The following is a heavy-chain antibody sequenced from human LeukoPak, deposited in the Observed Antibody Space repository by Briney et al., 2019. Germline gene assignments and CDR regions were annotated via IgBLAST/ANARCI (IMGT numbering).Heavy chain of an antibody. CDR2: ISAYNGNT. V-gene: IGHV1-18*01. CDR1: GYTFTSYG. Sequence: ASVKVSCKASGYTFTSYGISWVRQAPGQGLEWMGWISAYNGNTNYAQKLQGRVTMTTDTSTSTAYMELRSLRSDDTAVYYCARQCYDSSAGAFDIWGQGTMVTVSS. CDR3: ARQCYDSSAGAFDI. J-gene: IGHJ3*02. D-gene: IGHD3-22*01.